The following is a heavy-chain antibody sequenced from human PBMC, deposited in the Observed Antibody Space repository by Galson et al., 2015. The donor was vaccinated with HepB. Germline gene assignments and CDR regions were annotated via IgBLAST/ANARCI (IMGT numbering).Heavy chain of an antibody. J-gene: IGHJ4*02. V-gene: IGHV3-64D*06. D-gene: IGHD2-21*02. CDR1: GFTFSSYA. CDR3: VKDPRGIGGDFRGNDIPGDY. CDR2: ISSNGGST. Sequence: SLRLSCAASGFTFSSYAMHWVRQAPGKGLEYVSAISSNGGSTYYADSVKGRFTISRGNSKNTLYLQMSSLRAEDTAVYYCVKDPRGIGGDFRGNDIPGDYWGQGTLVTVSS.